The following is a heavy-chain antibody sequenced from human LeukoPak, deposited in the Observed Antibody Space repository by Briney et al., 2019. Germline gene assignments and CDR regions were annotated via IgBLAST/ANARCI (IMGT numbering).Heavy chain of an antibody. CDR3: ANHPPGLAAAEYYFDY. J-gene: IGHJ4*02. V-gene: IGHV3-23*01. CDR2: ISGSGGST. Sequence: GGSLRLSCAASGFTFSSYAMSWVRQAPGKGLEWVSAISGSGGSTYYADSVKGRFTISRDNSKNTLYLQMNSLRAEDTAVYYCANHPPGLAAAEYYFDYWGQGTLVTVSS. CDR1: GFTFSSYA. D-gene: IGHD6-13*01.